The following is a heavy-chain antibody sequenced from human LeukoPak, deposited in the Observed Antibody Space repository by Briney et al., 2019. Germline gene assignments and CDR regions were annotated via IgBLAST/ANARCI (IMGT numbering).Heavy chain of an antibody. CDR2: INWDGTSA. J-gene: IGHJ4*02. D-gene: IGHD4-11*01. CDR1: GFTFDDFG. Sequence: PGGSLRLSCAASGFTFDDFGMDWVRQVPGKGLEWVSGINWDGTSAFYADSVKGRFTISRDNAKNSLYLQMNSLRAEDTAFYYCARIPLMTTYLVDHWGQGTLVTVSS. V-gene: IGHV3-20*04. CDR3: ARIPLMTTYLVDH.